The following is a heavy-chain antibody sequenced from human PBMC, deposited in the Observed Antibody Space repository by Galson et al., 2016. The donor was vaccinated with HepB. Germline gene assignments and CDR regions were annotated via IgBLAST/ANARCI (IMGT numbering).Heavy chain of an antibody. D-gene: IGHD5-12*01. CDR1: GFALSSFN. Sequence: SLRLSCAASGFALSSFNMNWVRQAPGKGLEWISYISSSRNTIDYADSVKGQFTISRDDAKNSLYLQMNNLSVEDTAVYHCAQEVGWPRFAFGSWGQGTLVTVSS. CDR3: AQEVGWPRFAFGS. J-gene: IGHJ5*01. CDR2: ISSSRNTI. V-gene: IGHV3-48*01.